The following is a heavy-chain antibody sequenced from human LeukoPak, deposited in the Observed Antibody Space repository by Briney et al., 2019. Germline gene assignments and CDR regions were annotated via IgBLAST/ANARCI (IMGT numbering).Heavy chain of an antibody. J-gene: IGHJ5*02. D-gene: IGHD1-26*01. V-gene: IGHV3-73*01. CDR1: GFTFSGSA. Sequence: GGSLKLSCAASGFTFSGSAIHWVRQSSGKGLERVGQIDKKDKGYATETAYAASVKGRFTISRDDSINTAYLQMKSLKTEDTALYYCTRDSGTYNWFDPWGQGTLVTVSS. CDR3: TRDSGTYNWFDP. CDR2: IDKKDKGYATET.